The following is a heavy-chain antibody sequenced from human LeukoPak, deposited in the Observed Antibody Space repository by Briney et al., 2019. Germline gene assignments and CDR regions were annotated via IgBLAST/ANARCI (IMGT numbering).Heavy chain of an antibody. D-gene: IGHD4-17*01. CDR3: ARTATVTTEGGWFDP. V-gene: IGHV3-21*01. J-gene: IGHJ5*02. CDR1: GFTFSSYS. Sequence: GGSLRLSCAASGFTFSSYSMNWVRQAPGKGLEWVSSISSSSYIYYADSVKGRFTISRDNAKNSLYLQMNGLRAEDTAVYYCARTATVTTEGGWFDPWGQGTLVTVSS. CDR2: ISSSSYI.